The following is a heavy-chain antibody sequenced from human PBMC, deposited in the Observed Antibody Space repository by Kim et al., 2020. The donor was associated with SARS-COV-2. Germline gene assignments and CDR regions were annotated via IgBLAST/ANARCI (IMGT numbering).Heavy chain of an antibody. Sequence: ASVKVSCKASGYTFTSYGISWVRQAPGQGLEWMGWISAYNGNTNYAQKLQGRVTMTTDTSTSTAYMELRSLRSDDTAVYYCARTGDYEQQLVQYWFDPWGHGTLVTVSS. D-gene: IGHD6-13*01. V-gene: IGHV1-18*04. CDR3: ARTGDYEQQLVQYWFDP. J-gene: IGHJ5*02. CDR2: ISAYNGNT. CDR1: GYTFTSYG.